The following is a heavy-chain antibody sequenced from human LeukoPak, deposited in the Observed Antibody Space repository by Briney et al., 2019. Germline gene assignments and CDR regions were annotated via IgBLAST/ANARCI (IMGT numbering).Heavy chain of an antibody. J-gene: IGHJ3*02. CDR3: ARGQDYYDTSGYAFDI. D-gene: IGHD3-22*01. V-gene: IGHV4-39*01. CDR1: GGSISSSNYY. Sequence: PSXTLSLTCTVSGGSISSSNYYWGWIRQPPGKGLEWLGIIYYSGSTYYNPSLKTLVTISLDTSKNQFSLKLSSVTAADTAVYYCARGQDYYDTSGYAFDIWGQGTMVTVSS. CDR2: IYYSGST.